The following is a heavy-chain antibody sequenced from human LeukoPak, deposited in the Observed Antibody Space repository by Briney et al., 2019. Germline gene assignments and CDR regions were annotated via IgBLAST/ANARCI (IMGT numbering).Heavy chain of an antibody. D-gene: IGHD5-18*01. CDR1: GGSIRNYD. CDR2: IYTSGRT. V-gene: IGHV4-4*07. Sequence: SETLSLTCTVSGGSIRNYDWTWLRQPAGKGLEWMGRIYTSGRTNYNASLNRRVTMSVHTSNNQFPLKLSSVPAADTAVYYCARRRWEYSYGYLYYYYYMDVWGKGTTVTISS. J-gene: IGHJ6*03. CDR3: ARRRWEYSYGYLYYYYYMDV.